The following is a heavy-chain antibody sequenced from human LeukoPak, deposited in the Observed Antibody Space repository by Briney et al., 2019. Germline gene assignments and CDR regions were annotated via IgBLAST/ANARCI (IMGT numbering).Heavy chain of an antibody. CDR2: ISSNGGST. J-gene: IGHJ4*02. CDR1: GFTFSSYA. D-gene: IGHD5-18*01. CDR3: ARGWGYSYDYGGPDY. V-gene: IGHV3-64*01. Sequence: PGGSLRLSCAASGFTFSSYAMHWVRQAPGKGLAYVSAISSNGGSTYYANSVKGRFTISRDNSKNTLYLQMGSLSSDDMSVYYCARGWGYSYDYGGPDYWGQGTLVTVSS.